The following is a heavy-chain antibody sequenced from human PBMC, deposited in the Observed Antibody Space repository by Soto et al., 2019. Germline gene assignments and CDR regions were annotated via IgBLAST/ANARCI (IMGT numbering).Heavy chain of an antibody. Sequence: ASVKVSCKTSGYTFTSYDVNWVRQATGQGLEWMGWMNPNSGNTGYAQKFQGRVTMTTNTSISTAYMELSSLRSEDTAVYYCASLYCSGGSCYGVGDYWGQGTLVTVSS. CDR1: GYTFTSYD. CDR2: MNPNSGNT. CDR3: ASLYCSGGSCYGVGDY. V-gene: IGHV1-8*01. J-gene: IGHJ4*02. D-gene: IGHD2-15*01.